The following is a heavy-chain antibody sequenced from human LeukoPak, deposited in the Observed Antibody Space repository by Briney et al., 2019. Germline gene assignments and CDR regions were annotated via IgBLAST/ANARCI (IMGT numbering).Heavy chain of an antibody. D-gene: IGHD2-2*01. CDR2: IYPGDSDT. Sequence: GESLKISCKGSGYSFATYCIGWVRQMPGRGLEWMGIIYPGDSDTRYSPSFQGQVTISADKSISTAYLQWSSLKASDTAMYYCAKLGCSTASCNEDNWFDPWGQGTLVTVSS. V-gene: IGHV5-51*01. CDR1: GYSFATYC. J-gene: IGHJ5*02. CDR3: AKLGCSTASCNEDNWFDP.